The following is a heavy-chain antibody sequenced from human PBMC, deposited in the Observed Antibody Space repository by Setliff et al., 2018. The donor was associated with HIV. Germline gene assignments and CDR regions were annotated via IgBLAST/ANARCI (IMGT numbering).Heavy chain of an antibody. CDR2: ISGSGGRK. Sequence: GESLKISCAASGFTFSNYGMSWVRQAPGKGLEWVSAISGSGGRKYYADSVKGRFTISRDNSKSTLYLQMNSLRADDTAVYYCANDFWSGPSGGWGQGTLVTVSS. CDR3: ANDFWSGPSGG. V-gene: IGHV3-23*01. J-gene: IGHJ4*02. D-gene: IGHD3-3*01. CDR1: GFTFSNYG.